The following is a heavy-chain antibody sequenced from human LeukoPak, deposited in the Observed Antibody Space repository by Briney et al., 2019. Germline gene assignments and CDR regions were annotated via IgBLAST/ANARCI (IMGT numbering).Heavy chain of an antibody. CDR2: INHSGTT. CDR3: ARRTGRAGRFDY. Sequence: SETLSLTCAVYGGSLSGYYWTWTRQSPGKGLEWIGEINHSGTTNYNPSLQSRVTMSVDTSKRQFSLKFSSVTAADTAVYFCARRTGRAGRFDYWAQGTPVTVSS. CDR1: GGSLSGYY. D-gene: IGHD1-14*01. V-gene: IGHV4-34*01. J-gene: IGHJ4*02.